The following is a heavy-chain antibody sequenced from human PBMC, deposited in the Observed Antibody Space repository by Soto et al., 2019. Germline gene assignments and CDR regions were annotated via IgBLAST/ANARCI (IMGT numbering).Heavy chain of an antibody. D-gene: IGHD1-26*01. CDR3: ARDLGKGGGSAGFDY. CDR2: INPKSGGT. V-gene: IGHV1-2*02. Sequence: GASVKVSCKASGYTFTVYYMHWVRQAPGQGLEWMGWINPKSGGTMYPQKFQGRVTMTWDTSISTAYMALTRLRPDDTAVYYCARDLGKGGGSAGFDYWGQGTLVTVSS. CDR1: GYTFTVYY. J-gene: IGHJ4*02.